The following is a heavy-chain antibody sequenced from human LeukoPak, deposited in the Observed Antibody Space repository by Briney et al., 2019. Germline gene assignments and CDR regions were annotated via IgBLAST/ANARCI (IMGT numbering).Heavy chain of an antibody. D-gene: IGHD6-13*01. Sequence: GGSLRLSCAASGFTLSSYAMSWVRPAPGKGLEWVSAISGSGGSTYYADSVKGRFTISRDNSKNTLYLQMNSVRAEDTAVYYCAKELQLSRACYGMDVWGQGTTVTVSS. CDR1: GFTLSSYA. CDR2: ISGSGGST. CDR3: AKELQLSRACYGMDV. J-gene: IGHJ6*02. V-gene: IGHV3-23*01.